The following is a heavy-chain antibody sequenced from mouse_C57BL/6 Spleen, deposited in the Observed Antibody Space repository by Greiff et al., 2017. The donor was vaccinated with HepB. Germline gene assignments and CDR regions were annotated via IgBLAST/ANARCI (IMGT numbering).Heavy chain of an antibody. V-gene: IGHV5-6*01. CDR3: ARHAYYYGSSPAWCGY. D-gene: IGHD1-1*01. J-gene: IGHJ3*01. CDR2: ISSGGSYT. CDR1: GFTFSSYG. Sequence: EVHLVESGGDLVKPGGSLKLSCAASGFTFSSYGMSWVRQTPDKRLEWVATISSGGSYTYYPDSVKGRFTISRDNAKNTLYLQMISLKSEDTAMYYCARHAYYYGSSPAWCGYWGKGTLVTVSA.